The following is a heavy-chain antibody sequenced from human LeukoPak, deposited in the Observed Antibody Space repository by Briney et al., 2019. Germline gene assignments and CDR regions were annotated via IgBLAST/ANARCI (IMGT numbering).Heavy chain of an antibody. CDR1: GGSISSYY. V-gene: IGHV4-4*07. D-gene: IGHD2-2*01. CDR2: IYTSGST. Sequence: SETLSLTCTVSGGSISSYYWSWIRQPAGKGLEWIGRIYTSGSTNYNPSLKSRVTMSVDTSKNQFSLKLSSVTAADTAVYYCARDRIVVVPAARNDAFGIWGQGTMVTVSS. CDR3: ARDRIVVVPAARNDAFGI. J-gene: IGHJ3*02.